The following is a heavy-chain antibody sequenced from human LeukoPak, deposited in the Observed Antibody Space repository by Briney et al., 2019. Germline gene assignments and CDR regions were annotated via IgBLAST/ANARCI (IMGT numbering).Heavy chain of an antibody. CDR2: IYYGGST. CDR1: GGSISSYY. J-gene: IGHJ4*02. CDR3: ARPNPYCSSTSCSFDY. V-gene: IGHV4-39*01. D-gene: IGHD2-2*01. Sequence: PSETLSLTCTVSGGSISSYYWGWIRQPPGKGLEWIGSIYYGGSTYYNPSLKSRVTISVDTSKNQFSLKLSSVTAADTAVYYCARPNPYCSSTSCSFDYWGQGTLVTVSS.